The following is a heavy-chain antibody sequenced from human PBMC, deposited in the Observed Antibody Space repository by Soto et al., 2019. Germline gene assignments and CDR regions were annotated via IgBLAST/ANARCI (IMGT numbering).Heavy chain of an antibody. CDR3: AREHRTNKQTSFSRSWYIAERSNWSEP. CDR2: INHSGST. D-gene: IGHD6-13*01. V-gene: IGHV4-34*01. CDR1: GRSFSGYY. Sequence: PYENLSLTCAVYGRSFSGYYWRWIRQPPGKGLEWIGEINHSGSTNYNPSLKSRVTISVDTSKNQCSLKLSSVTAADTAVYYCAREHRTNKQTSFSRSWYIAERSNWSEPRGQGTLVTVCS. J-gene: IGHJ5*02.